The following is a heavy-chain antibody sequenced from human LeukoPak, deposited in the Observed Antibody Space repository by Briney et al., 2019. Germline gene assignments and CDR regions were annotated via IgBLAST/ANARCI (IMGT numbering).Heavy chain of an antibody. CDR1: GDSVSSNSAA. V-gene: IGHV6-1*01. Sequence: SQTLSLTCAISGDSVSSNSAAWNWIRQSPSRGLEWLGRTYYRSKWYNDYAVSVKSRITINPDTSKNQFSLQLNSVTAADTAVYYCASRGGYSGGSSGNEPRYDYWGQGTLVTVSS. CDR3: ASRGGYSGGSSGNEPRYDY. CDR2: TYYRSKWYN. J-gene: IGHJ4*02. D-gene: IGHD5-12*01.